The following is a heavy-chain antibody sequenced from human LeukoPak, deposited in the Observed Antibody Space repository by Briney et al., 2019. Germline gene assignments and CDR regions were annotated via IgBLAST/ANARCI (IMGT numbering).Heavy chain of an antibody. V-gene: IGHV3-30*18. CDR1: GFTFSSYG. Sequence: GRSLRLSCAASGFTFSSYGMHWVRQAPGKGLEWVAVISYDGDNKYFADSVKGRFAISRDNSKNTLYLHMNSLIPEDTAVYFCAKDWKFYYVSGSFFPDNWGQGTLVTVSS. D-gene: IGHD3-10*01. CDR2: ISYDGDNK. J-gene: IGHJ4*02. CDR3: AKDWKFYYVSGSFFPDN.